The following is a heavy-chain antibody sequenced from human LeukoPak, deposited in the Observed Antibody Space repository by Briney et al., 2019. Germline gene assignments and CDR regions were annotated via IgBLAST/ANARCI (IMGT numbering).Heavy chain of an antibody. D-gene: IGHD5-18*01. CDR1: GYTFTSYD. CDR2: MNPNSNNT. V-gene: IGHV1-8*01. Sequence: ASGKVSGKASGYTFTSYDINGVRQATGQGLEWRGWMNPNSNNTVYAQKLQGRVTMTRNTSISTAYMELSRLRSEDTALYYCARGYSYGYKDYWGQGTLVTVSS. J-gene: IGHJ4*02. CDR3: ARGYSYGYKDY.